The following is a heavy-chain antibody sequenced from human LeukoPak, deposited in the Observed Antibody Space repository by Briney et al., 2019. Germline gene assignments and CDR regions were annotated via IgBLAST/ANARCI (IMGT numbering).Heavy chain of an antibody. J-gene: IGHJ6*02. D-gene: IGHD2-8*02. CDR3: AKDLMAGGDSYYYGMDV. CDR1: GFTFSSYA. Sequence: GGSLRLSCAASGFTFSSYAMSWVRQAPGKGLEWVSAISGSGGSTYYADSVKGRSTISRDNSKNTLYLQMNSLRAEDTAVYYCAKDLMAGGDSYYYGMDVWGQGTTVTVSS. V-gene: IGHV3-23*01. CDR2: ISGSGGST.